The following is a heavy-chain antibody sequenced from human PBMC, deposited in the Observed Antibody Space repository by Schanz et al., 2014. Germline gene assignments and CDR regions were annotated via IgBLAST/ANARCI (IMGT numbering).Heavy chain of an antibody. D-gene: IGHD3-9*01. V-gene: IGHV3-23*04. Sequence: EVQLVESGGGVVQPGGSLRLSCATSGFTFITYTMNWVRQTPGKGLEWVSFISSSGTSTYYTDSVKGRFTISRDNSKNTLDLQMSSLRADDTAVYYCAKHVRSLTGNDYWGQGTLVTVSS. J-gene: IGHJ4*02. CDR1: GFTFITYT. CDR3: AKHVRSLTGNDY. CDR2: ISSSGTST.